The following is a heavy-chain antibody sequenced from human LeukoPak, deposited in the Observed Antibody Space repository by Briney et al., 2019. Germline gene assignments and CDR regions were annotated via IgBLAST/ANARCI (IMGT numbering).Heavy chain of an antibody. CDR2: INHSGST. J-gene: IGHJ4*02. D-gene: IGHD2-15*01. CDR1: VGSFSSYY. V-gene: IGHV4-34*01. CDR3: ARVGCSGGSCFDH. Sequence: PSETLSLTCAVYVGSFSSYYWSWIRQPPGKGLEWIGEINHSGSTNYNPSLKSRVTISVDTSKNQFSLKLSSVIVTDTAVYYCARVGCSGGSCFDHWGQGTLVTVSS.